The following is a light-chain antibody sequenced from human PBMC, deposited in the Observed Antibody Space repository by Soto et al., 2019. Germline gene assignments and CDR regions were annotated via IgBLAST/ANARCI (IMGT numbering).Light chain of an antibody. CDR2: DAS. Sequence: DIQLTQSPSTLSASVGERVTITCRASQNINDYLAWYQQRPGESPKFLIYDASTLASGVPSRFSGSGSGTQFTLTINSLQPDDCAIYYCQQYNSYPWTFGQGTKVDIK. J-gene: IGKJ1*01. V-gene: IGKV1-5*01. CDR3: QQYNSYPWT. CDR1: QNINDY.